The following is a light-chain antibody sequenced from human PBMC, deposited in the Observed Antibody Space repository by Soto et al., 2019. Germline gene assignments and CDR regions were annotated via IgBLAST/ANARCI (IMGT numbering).Light chain of an antibody. CDR1: RSVLYSSNNKNY. CDR3: QHYYTTPYT. J-gene: IGKJ2*01. CDR2: WAS. Sequence: DIVMTQSPDSLAVSLGERATINCKSSRSVLYSSNNKNYLAWYQQKPGQPPKLLIYWASTRESGVPDRFSGSGSGTDFTLTISSLQAEDVAAYYCQHYYTTPYTFGQGTKLELK. V-gene: IGKV4-1*01.